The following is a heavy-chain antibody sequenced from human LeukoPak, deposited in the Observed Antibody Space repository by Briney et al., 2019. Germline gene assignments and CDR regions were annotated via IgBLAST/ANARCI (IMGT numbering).Heavy chain of an antibody. CDR2: INPNSGGT. V-gene: IGHV1-2*02. J-gene: IGHJ4*02. Sequence: ASVTVSCKASGYIFTDYYMHWVRQAPGQGLEWMGWINPNSGGTNYAQKFQGRVTMTRDTSISTAYMELSRLRSDDTAVYYCARAADYYGSGSSYYFDYWGQGTLVTVSS. CDR1: GYIFTDYY. D-gene: IGHD3-10*01. CDR3: ARAADYYGSGSSYYFDY.